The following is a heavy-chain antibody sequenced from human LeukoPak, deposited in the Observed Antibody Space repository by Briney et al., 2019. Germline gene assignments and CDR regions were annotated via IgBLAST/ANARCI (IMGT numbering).Heavy chain of an antibody. J-gene: IGHJ4*02. V-gene: IGHV3-53*01. CDR2: TFSGGST. Sequence: GGSLRLSCAASGFIVSTNYMSWVRQAPGKGLEWVSVTFSGGSTYYADSVKGRFTISRDKSNNTLYLQMNSLRAEDTAVYYCARGPGKASFDYWGQGTLVTVSS. D-gene: IGHD3-10*01. CDR3: ARGPGKASFDY. CDR1: GFIVSTNY.